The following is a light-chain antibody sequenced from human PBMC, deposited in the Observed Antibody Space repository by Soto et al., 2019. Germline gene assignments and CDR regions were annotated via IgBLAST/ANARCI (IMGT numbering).Light chain of an antibody. Sequence: QSALTQPASVSGSPGQSITISCTGTSRDVGGYIYVSWYHQHPGKAPKLMIYEVSNRPSGVSNRFSGSKSGKTASLTISGLQAEDEGDYYCSSYTGSSTLLFGGGTKLTVL. CDR3: SSYTGSSTLL. CDR2: EVS. CDR1: SRDVGGYIY. J-gene: IGLJ2*01. V-gene: IGLV2-14*01.